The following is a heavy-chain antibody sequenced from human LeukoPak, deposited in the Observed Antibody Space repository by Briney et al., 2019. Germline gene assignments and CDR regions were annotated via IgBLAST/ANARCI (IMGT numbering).Heavy chain of an antibody. D-gene: IGHD3-10*01. CDR1: GFTFSGYV. V-gene: IGHV3-21*01. J-gene: IGHJ5*02. CDR3: ARGPQFSGPGWFDP. Sequence: GGSLRLSCAASGFTFSGYVMTWVRQAPGKGLECVSSITFSSSHIYYADSVKGRFTISRDNTKDSLYLQMNSLRAEDTAIHYCARGPQFSGPGWFDPWGQGTLVTVSS. CDR2: ITFSSSHI.